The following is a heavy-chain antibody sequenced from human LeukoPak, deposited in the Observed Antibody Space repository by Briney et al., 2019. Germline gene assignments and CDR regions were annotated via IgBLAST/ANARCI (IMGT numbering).Heavy chain of an antibody. V-gene: IGHV1-2*02. J-gene: IGHJ4*02. Sequence: ASVKVSCKASGYTFTGYYMHWVRQAPGQGLEWMGWINPNSGGTNYAQKFQGRVTMTRDTSISTAYMELSRLRSDDTAVYYCAINPGYYDSSGYCDYWGQGTLVTVSS. CDR2: INPNSGGT. CDR1: GYTFTGYY. CDR3: AINPGYYDSSGYCDY. D-gene: IGHD3-22*01.